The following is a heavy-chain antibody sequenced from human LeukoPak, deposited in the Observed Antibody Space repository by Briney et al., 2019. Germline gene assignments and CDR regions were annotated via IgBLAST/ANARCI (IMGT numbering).Heavy chain of an antibody. J-gene: IGHJ4*02. CDR2: IYHSGST. Sequence: KPSETLSLTCTVSGYSISSGYYWGWIRQPPGKGLEWIGSIYHSGSTYYNPSLKSRVTISVDTSKNQFSLKLSSATAADTAVYYCARVFKYYFDYWGQGTLVTVSS. CDR1: GYSISSGYY. D-gene: IGHD3-9*01. CDR3: ARVFKYYFDY. V-gene: IGHV4-38-2*02.